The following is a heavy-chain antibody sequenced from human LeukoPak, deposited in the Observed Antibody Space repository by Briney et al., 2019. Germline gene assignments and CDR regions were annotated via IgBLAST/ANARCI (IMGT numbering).Heavy chain of an antibody. CDR2: ISSSSSYI. V-gene: IGHV3-21*01. D-gene: IGHD5-18*01. J-gene: IGHJ6*02. CDR3: AKAWIQLPYGMDV. CDR1: GFTFSSYS. Sequence: GGSLRLSCAASGFTFSSYSMNWVRQAPGKGLEWVSSISSSSSYIYYADSVKGRFTISRDNAKNSLYLQMNSLRAEDTAVYYCAKAWIQLPYGMDVWGQGTTVTVSS.